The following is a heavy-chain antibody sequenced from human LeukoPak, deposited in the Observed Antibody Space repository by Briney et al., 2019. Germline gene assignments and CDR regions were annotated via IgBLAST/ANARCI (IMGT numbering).Heavy chain of an antibody. D-gene: IGHD3-22*01. CDR2: IYYSGST. J-gene: IGHJ4*02. V-gene: IGHV4-39*02. Sequence: SETLSLTCTVSGGSISSSSYYWGWIRQPPGKGLEWIGTIYYSGSTYYNPSLKSRVTISVYTSKNQFSLKLSSVTAADTAVYYCARERHAAGYYDSSGYYYPIDYWGQGTLVTVSS. CDR1: GGSISSSSYY. CDR3: ARERHAAGYYDSSGYYYPIDY.